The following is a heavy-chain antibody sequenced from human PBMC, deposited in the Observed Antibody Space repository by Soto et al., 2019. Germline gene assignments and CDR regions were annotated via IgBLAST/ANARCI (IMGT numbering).Heavy chain of an antibody. CDR3: ARLPHYGDPKAGI. CDR2: INHSGST. CDR1: GGSISSGGYS. Sequence: SETLSLTCTVSGGSISSGGYSWNWIRQPPGKGLEWIGCINHSGSTYYNPSLKSRVTISVDTSKNQFSLKLSSVTAADTAVYYCARLPHYGDPKAGIWGRGTLVTVS. V-gene: IGHV4-30-2*03. D-gene: IGHD4-17*01. J-gene: IGHJ4*02.